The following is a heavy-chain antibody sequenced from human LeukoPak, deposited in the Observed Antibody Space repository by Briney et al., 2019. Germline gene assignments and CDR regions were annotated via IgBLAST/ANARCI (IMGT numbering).Heavy chain of an antibody. V-gene: IGHV4-4*07. CDR2: IYTSGST. CDR1: GGSISSYY. D-gene: IGHD3-22*01. J-gene: IGHJ4*02. CDR3: ARGGSSGYYYG. Sequence: PSETLSLTCTVSGGSISSYYWSWIRQPAGKGLEWIGRIYTSGSTNYNASLKSRVSMSVDTSKNQFSLKLTSMIAADTAVYYCARGGSSGYYYGWGQGTLVTVSS.